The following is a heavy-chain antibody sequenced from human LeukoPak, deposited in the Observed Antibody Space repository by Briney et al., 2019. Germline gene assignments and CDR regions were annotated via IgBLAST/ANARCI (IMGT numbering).Heavy chain of an antibody. V-gene: IGHV3-23*01. D-gene: IGHD3-3*01. CDR2: ISGSGGST. CDR1: GVNFGSYA. J-gene: IGHJ3*02. Sequence: GGSLRLSCAASGVNFGSYAMSWVRQAPGKGLEWVSAISGSGGSTYYADSVKGRFTISRDNSKNTLYLQMNSLRAEDTAVYYCAKGTSIFGVVLDAFDIWGQGTMVTVSS. CDR3: AKGTSIFGVVLDAFDI.